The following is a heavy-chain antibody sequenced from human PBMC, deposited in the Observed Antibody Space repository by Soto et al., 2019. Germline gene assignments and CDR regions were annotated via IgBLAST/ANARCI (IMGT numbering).Heavy chain of an antibody. D-gene: IGHD6-19*01. CDR1: GFTFSDYA. CDR2: ISASGGTT. CDR3: AKDRKSGSGWYWDY. Sequence: EVQLLESGGGLVQPGGSLRLSCAASGFTFSDYAMSWVRQAPGKGLEWVSAISASGGTTYYADSVRGRFTISRDNSKNTLYLQMNSLRADDTVVYYCAKDRKSGSGWYWDYWGQGTLVTVSS. J-gene: IGHJ4*02. V-gene: IGHV3-23*01.